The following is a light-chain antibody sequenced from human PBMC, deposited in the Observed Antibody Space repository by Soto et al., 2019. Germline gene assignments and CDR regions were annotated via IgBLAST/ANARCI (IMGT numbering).Light chain of an antibody. CDR3: QHRRT. J-gene: IGKJ2*01. CDR2: DAS. V-gene: IGKV3-11*01. CDR1: QSVSSY. Sequence: EIVLTQSPATLSLSPGERATLSCRASQSVSSYLAWYQQKPGQAPRLLIYDASNRATGIPARFSGSGSGTDFTLTISGLEPEDFAVYYCQHRRTFGQGTKLEIK.